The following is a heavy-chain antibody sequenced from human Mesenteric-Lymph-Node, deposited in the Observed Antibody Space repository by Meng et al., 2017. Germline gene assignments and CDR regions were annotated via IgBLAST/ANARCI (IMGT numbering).Heavy chain of an antibody. CDR2: IYHSGST. D-gene: IGHD6-19*01. CDR1: GGSISSRNG. J-gene: IGHJ4*02. V-gene: IGHV4-4*03. Sequence: QRQGSVPVLVQPPPTLCLHCPVSGGSISSRNGWSSPRQPPGKGLEWIGEIYHSGSTNYNPSLKSRVTISVDKSKNQFSLKLTSVTAADTAVYYCASFPPPGKQWLVTDYWGQGTLVTVSS. CDR3: ASFPPPGKQWLVTDY.